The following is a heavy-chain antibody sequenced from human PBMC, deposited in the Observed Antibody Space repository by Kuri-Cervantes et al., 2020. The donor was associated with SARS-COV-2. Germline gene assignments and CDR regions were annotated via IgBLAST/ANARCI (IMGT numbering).Heavy chain of an antibody. CDR3: ARLLSSSSSWN. Sequence: GESLKISCAASGFTFSSYAMSWVRQAPGKGLEWVSAISGSGGSTYYADSVKGRFTISRDNSKNTLYLQMSSLRAEDTAVYYCARLLSSSSSWNWGQGTLVTVSS. CDR1: GFTFSSYA. V-gene: IGHV3-23*01. CDR2: ISGSGGST. J-gene: IGHJ4*02. D-gene: IGHD6-13*01.